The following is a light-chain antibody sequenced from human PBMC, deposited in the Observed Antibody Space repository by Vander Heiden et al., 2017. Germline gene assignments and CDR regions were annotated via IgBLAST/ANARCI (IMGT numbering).Light chain of an antibody. V-gene: IGKV1-39*01. Sequence: DIQMTQSPSSLSASVGDRVTITCRASRIITKYLHWYQQKPGKAPELLISAASSLQSGVPSRFSGSGSGTDFTLTISSLQPEDSATFYCQQTYNGLYTFGQGTKLEI. CDR1: RIITKY. J-gene: IGKJ2*01. CDR3: QQTYNGLYT. CDR2: AAS.